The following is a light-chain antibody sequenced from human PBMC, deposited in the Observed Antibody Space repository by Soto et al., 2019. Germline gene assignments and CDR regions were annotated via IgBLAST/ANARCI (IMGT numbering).Light chain of an antibody. J-gene: IGKJ5*01. CDR1: QGISSY. V-gene: IGKV1-9*01. CDR3: QQLHTYPAT. CDR2: ATS. Sequence: DIQLTQSPSFLSASVGDRVTITCRASQGISSYLAWYQQKPGKAPELLIYATSTLQSGVPSRFSGSGSGTEFTLTISSLQPEDFASYYCQQLHTYPATFGQGTRLEIK.